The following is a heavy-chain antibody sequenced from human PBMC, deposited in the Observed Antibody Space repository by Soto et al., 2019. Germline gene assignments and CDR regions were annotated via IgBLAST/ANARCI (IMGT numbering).Heavy chain of an antibody. CDR3: AKAPVPDYTAYGSCVFQL. CDR2: IVGSGSST. CDR1: GFIFSNYA. Sequence: GSLRLSCAASGFIFSNYAMSWVRQAPGKGLEWVSSIVGSGSSTYYADSVKGRFTISRDNSKNTLYLQMRSLRAEDTAVFYCAKAPVPDYTAYGSCVFQLWGRGTLVTVSS. D-gene: IGHD4-4*01. V-gene: IGHV3-23*01. J-gene: IGHJ1*01.